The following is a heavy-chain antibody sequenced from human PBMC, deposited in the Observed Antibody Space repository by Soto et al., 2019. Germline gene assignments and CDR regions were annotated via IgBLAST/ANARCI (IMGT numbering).Heavy chain of an antibody. D-gene: IGHD3-3*01. CDR2: INAGNGNT. J-gene: IGHJ5*02. Sequence: ASVKVSCKASGYTFTSYAMHWVRQAPGQRLEWMGWINAGNGNTKYSQKFQGRVTITRDTSASIAYMELSSLRSEDTAVYYCARDLDGDNWFDPWGQGTLLTVSS. CDR1: GYTFTSYA. V-gene: IGHV1-3*01. CDR3: ARDLDGDNWFDP.